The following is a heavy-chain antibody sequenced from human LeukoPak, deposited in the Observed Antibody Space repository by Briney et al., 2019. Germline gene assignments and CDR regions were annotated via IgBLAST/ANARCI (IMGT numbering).Heavy chain of an antibody. CDR2: INPNSGGT. Sequence: GASVKVSCKASGYTFTSYYMHWVRQAPGQGLEWMGWINPNSGGTNYAQKFQGRVTMTRDTSISTAYMELSRLRSDDTAVYYCARDLAGDYYYYMDVWGKGTTVTIFS. CDR3: ARDLAGDYYYYMDV. J-gene: IGHJ6*03. V-gene: IGHV1-2*02. D-gene: IGHD1-26*01. CDR1: GYTFTSYY.